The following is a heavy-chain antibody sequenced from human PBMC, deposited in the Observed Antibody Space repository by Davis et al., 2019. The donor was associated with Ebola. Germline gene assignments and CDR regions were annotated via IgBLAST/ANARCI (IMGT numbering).Heavy chain of an antibody. J-gene: IGHJ4*02. D-gene: IGHD6-19*01. CDR3: ARTGIAVAGWSSPDY. CDR1: GYTFTSYD. V-gene: IGHV1-8*01. CDR2: MNPNSGNT. Sequence: ASVKVSCKASGYTFTSYDINWVRQATGQGLEWMGWMNPNSGNTGYAQKFQGRVTITADESTSTAYMELSSLRSEDTAVYYCARTGIAVAGWSSPDYWGQGTLVTVSS.